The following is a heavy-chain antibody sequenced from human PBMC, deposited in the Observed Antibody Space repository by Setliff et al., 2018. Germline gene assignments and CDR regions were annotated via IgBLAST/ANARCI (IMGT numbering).Heavy chain of an antibody. CDR3: TTSRAPRVVLAADFDL. D-gene: IGHD2-21*01. CDR1: GYTFANFG. J-gene: IGHJ4*02. V-gene: IGHV1-18*01. Sequence: ASVKVSCKASGYTFANFGVNWVRQAPGQGLEWMGCVSGYNGNTHYAQKFQDRLSVTADTSSKTIYMELRSLTSDDTAVYFCTTSRAPRVVLAADFDLWGQGTLVTVSS. CDR2: VSGYNGNT.